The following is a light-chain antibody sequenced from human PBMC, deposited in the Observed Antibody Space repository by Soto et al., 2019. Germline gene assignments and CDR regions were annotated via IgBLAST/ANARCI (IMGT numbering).Light chain of an antibody. V-gene: IGLV4-69*01. J-gene: IGLJ3*02. CDR1: SGHSNYA. CDR2: LNGDGSH. Sequence: QSVLTQSPSASASLGASVKLTCTLSSGHSNYAIAWHQQQPEKGPRYLMKLNGDGSHSKGDGIPDRFSGSSSGAERYLTISSLQSEDEADYYCQTWGTGNWVFGGGTKLTVL. CDR3: QTWGTGNWV.